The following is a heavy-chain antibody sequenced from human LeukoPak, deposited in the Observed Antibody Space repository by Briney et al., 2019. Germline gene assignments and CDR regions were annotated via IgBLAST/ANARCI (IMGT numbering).Heavy chain of an antibody. J-gene: IGHJ4*02. V-gene: IGHV3-21*01. Sequence: GGSLRLSCAASGFTFSSYSMNWVRQAPGKGLEWVSSISSSSSYIYYADSVKGRFTISRDNAKNSLYLQMNSLRAEDTAVYYCARDLVTATITTFDYWGQGTLVTVSS. D-gene: IGHD5-24*01. CDR3: ARDLVTATITTFDY. CDR1: GFTFSSYS. CDR2: ISSSSSYI.